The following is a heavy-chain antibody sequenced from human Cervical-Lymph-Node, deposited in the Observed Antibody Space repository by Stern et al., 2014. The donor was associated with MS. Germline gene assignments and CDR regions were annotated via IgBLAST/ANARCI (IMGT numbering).Heavy chain of an antibody. CDR3: ARGNWNYEGMGY. V-gene: IGHV3-33*01. CDR2: IWYDGNKK. Sequence: VQLVESGGGVVQPGRSLRLSCAASGFTFSNYGMHWVRQAPGKGLEWLAVIWYDGNKKYYADSVKGRFTISRDNSKNTLFLQMSSLTAKDTALYYCARGNWNYEGMGYWGQGTLVTVSS. J-gene: IGHJ4*02. CDR1: GFTFSNYG. D-gene: IGHD1-7*01.